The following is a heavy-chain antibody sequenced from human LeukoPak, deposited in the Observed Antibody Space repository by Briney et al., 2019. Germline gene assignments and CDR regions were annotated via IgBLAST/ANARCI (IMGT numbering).Heavy chain of an antibody. Sequence: SETLPLTCAVYGGSFSGYYWSWIRQPPGKGLEWIGEINHSGSTNYNPSLKSRVTISVDTSKNQFSLKLSSVTAADTAVYYCARHSVVPAAMYNWFDPWGQGTLVTVSS. CDR3: ARHSVVPAAMYNWFDP. D-gene: IGHD2-2*01. J-gene: IGHJ5*02. CDR2: INHSGST. V-gene: IGHV4-34*01. CDR1: GGSFSGYY.